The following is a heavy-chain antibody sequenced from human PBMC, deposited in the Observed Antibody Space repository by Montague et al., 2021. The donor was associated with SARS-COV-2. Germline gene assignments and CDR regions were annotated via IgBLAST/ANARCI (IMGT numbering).Heavy chain of an antibody. Sequence: SETLSLTCTVSGGSISSDYWTSIRQPPGEGLEWIGFVYYRGNTYYNPSLRGRVTKSVDTSSNHFSLTLRSATAADTAIYYCARHYDHSSRVDSWGQGTLVTVSS. CDR2: VYYRGNT. CDR3: ARHYDHSSRVDS. D-gene: IGHD3-16*01. V-gene: IGHV4-59*08. CDR1: GGSISSDY. J-gene: IGHJ4*02.